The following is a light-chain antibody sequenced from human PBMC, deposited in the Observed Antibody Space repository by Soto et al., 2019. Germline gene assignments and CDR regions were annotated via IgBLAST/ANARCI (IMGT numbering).Light chain of an antibody. J-gene: IGKJ5*01. Sequence: DIQMTQSPSSVSASVGDRVTITCRASQGISSWLAWYQKKPWKAPNLLIYAASSLQSGVPSRFSGSESGTDFTLTISSLQPEDCAIYFCQQANRFPSTFGQGTRLEIK. V-gene: IGKV1-12*01. CDR3: QQANRFPST. CDR1: QGISSW. CDR2: AAS.